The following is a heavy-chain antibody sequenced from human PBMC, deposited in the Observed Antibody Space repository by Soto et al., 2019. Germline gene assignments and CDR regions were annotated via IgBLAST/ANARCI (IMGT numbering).Heavy chain of an antibody. J-gene: IGHJ6*02. CDR2: INPSGGST. CDR3: ARVSDGYCSGGSCYPTRLYYYYGMDV. CDR1: GYTFTSYY. Sequence: ASVKVSCKASGYTFTSYYMHWVRQAPGQGLEWMGKINPSGGSTSYAQKFQGRVTMTRDTSTSTVYMELSSLRSEDTAVYYCARVSDGYCSGGSCYPTRLYYYYGMDVWGQGTTVTVSS. D-gene: IGHD2-15*01. V-gene: IGHV1-46*01.